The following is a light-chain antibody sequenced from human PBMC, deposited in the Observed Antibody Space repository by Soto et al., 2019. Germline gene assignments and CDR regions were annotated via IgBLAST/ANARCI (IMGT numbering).Light chain of an antibody. V-gene: IGLV2-14*01. CDR1: SSDVGGYNY. J-gene: IGLJ1*01. CDR2: EVS. Sequence: QSVLTQPASVSGSPGQSITISCTGTSSDVGGYNYVSWYQQHPGKAPKLVIYEVSNRPSGVSNRFSGSKSGNTASLTISGLQAEDEADYYCSSYTSSSPLWVFGTGTKVTVL. CDR3: SSYTSSSPLWV.